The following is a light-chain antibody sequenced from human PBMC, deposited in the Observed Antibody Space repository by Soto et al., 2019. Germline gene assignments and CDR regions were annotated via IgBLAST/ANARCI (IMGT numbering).Light chain of an antibody. CDR2: ATS. V-gene: IGKV1-6*01. CDR1: QGIRND. Sequence: MQSNRRPPTRIATDGHRFASTYLASQGIRNDLGWYQQKPGKAPNLLIYATSSLQGGVPSRFSGSGSGTYFTLSFSSLQPEDFATYSRLHDANFPLTIGGGTKVDTK. CDR3: LHDANFPLT. J-gene: IGKJ4*02.